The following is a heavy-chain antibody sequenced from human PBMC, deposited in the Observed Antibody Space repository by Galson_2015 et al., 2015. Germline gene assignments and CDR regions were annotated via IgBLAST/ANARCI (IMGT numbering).Heavy chain of an antibody. CDR3: ARDGDPAGYYYYMDV. V-gene: IGHV1-2*04. D-gene: IGHD4-17*01. Sequence: SVKVSCKAPGYTFTGYYMHWVRQAPGQGLEWMGWINPNSGGTNYAQKFQGWVTMTRDTSISTAYMELSRLRSDDTAVYYCARDGDPAGYYYYMDVWGKGTTVTVSS. J-gene: IGHJ6*03. CDR2: INPNSGGT. CDR1: GYTFTGYY.